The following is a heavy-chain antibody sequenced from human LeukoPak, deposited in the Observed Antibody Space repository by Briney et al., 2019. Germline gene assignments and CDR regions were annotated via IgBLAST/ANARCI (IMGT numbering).Heavy chain of an antibody. CDR1: GFTFSRYA. V-gene: IGHV3-23*01. CDR2: ISGSGENT. CDR3: ARDLRGYSGYDSDF. D-gene: IGHD5-12*01. J-gene: IGHJ4*02. Sequence: GGSLGLSCAASGFTFSRYAMSWVRQAPAKGLEWVSVISGSGENTHYADSVKGRFTISRDNSKNTLYLQMNSLRAEDTTVYYCARDLRGYSGYDSDFWGQGTLVTVSS.